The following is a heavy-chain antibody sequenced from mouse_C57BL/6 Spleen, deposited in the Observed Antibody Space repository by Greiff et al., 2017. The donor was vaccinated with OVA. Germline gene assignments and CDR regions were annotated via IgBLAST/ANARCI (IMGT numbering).Heavy chain of an antibody. CDR3: AREGYGSLFAY. D-gene: IGHD1-1*01. Sequence: EVKVEESGPGLVKPSQSLSLTCSVTGYSITSGYYWNWIRQFPGNKLEWMGYISYDGSNNYNPSLKNRISITRDTSKNQFFLKLNSVTTEDTATYYCAREGYGSLFAYWGQGTLVTVSA. CDR1: GYSITSGYY. V-gene: IGHV3-6*01. J-gene: IGHJ3*01. CDR2: ISYDGSN.